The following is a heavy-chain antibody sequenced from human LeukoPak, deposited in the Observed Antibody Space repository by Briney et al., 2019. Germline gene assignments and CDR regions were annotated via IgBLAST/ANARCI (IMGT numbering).Heavy chain of an antibody. CDR2: IYRSGST. J-gene: IGHJ3*02. CDR1: GYSISSGYY. V-gene: IGHV4-38-2*01. CDR3: ARGFYYYDSRRAFDI. D-gene: IGHD3-22*01. Sequence: SETLSLTCAVSGYSISSGYYWGWIRQPPGKGLEWIGSIYRSGSTYYNPSLKSRVTISVDTSKNQFSLKLSSVTAADTAVYYCARGFYYYDSRRAFDIWGQGTMVTVSS.